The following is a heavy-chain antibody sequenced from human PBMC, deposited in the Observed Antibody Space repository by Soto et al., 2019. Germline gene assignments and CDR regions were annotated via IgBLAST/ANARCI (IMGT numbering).Heavy chain of an antibody. Sequence: QVQLVESGGGVVQPGRSLRLSCAASGFTFSSYGVHWVRQAPGKGLEWVAVISYDGSNKYYADSVKGRFTISRDNSKNTLYLQMNSLRAEDTAVYYCAKDGPTGYGDYAGGMDDWGQGTTVTVSS. J-gene: IGHJ6*02. V-gene: IGHV3-30*18. CDR2: ISYDGSNK. CDR1: GFTFSSYG. D-gene: IGHD4-17*01. CDR3: AKDGPTGYGDYAGGMDD.